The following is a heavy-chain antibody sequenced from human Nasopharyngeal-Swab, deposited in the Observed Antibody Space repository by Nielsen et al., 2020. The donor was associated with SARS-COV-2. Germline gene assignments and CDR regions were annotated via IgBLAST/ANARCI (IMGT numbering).Heavy chain of an antibody. CDR3: ARSSTSSNWFDP. Sequence: GESLKISCWGSGYSFSSYWIGWVRQMPGKGLEWMGVIYPGDSDTRYSPSFQGQVTISVDKSITTAYLQWSSLKAPDTAMYYCARSSTSSNWFDPWGQGTLVTVSS. D-gene: IGHD2-2*01. V-gene: IGHV5-51*01. CDR2: IYPGDSDT. J-gene: IGHJ5*02. CDR1: GYSFSSYW.